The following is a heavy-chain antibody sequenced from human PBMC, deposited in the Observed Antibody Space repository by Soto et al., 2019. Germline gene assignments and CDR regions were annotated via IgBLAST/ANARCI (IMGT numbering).Heavy chain of an antibody. J-gene: IGHJ4*02. Sequence: GESLKISGQGSGYSFTSNWIGWVRQMPGKGLEWMGIINPADSDIKYSPSFQGQVTISADKSIGTAYLQWSSLKASDTAMYYCARHQRDDASRKIDCWGQGTLVTVSS. CDR1: GYSFTSNW. CDR2: INPADSDI. D-gene: IGHD3-16*01. CDR3: ARHQRDDASRKIDC. V-gene: IGHV5-51*01.